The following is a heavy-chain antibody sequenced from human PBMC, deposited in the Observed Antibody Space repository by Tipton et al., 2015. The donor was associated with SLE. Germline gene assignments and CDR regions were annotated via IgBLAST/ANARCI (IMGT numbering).Heavy chain of an antibody. V-gene: IGHV3-30-3*01. D-gene: IGHD1-26*01. CDR2: ISYDGSNK. CDR1: GFTFSSYA. J-gene: IGHJ4*02. CDR3: ARGGSYSDY. Sequence: RSLRLSCAASGFTFSSYAMHWVRQAPGKGLEWVAVISYDGSNKYYADSVKGRFTISRDNSKNTLYLQMNSLRAEDTAVYYCARGGSYSDYWGQGTLVTVSS.